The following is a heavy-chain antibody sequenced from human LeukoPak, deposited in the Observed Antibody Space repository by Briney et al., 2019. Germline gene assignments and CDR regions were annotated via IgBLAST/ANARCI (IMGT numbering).Heavy chain of an antibody. J-gene: IGHJ4*02. Sequence: PSETLSLTCTVSGGSISSGSYYWSWIRQPAGKGLEWIGRIYTSGSTNYNPSLKSRVTISVDTPKNQFSLKLSSVTAADTAVYYCARGGRWLEEWGQGTLVTVSS. CDR3: ARGGRWLEE. V-gene: IGHV4-61*02. CDR1: GGSISSGSYY. CDR2: IYTSGST. D-gene: IGHD5-24*01.